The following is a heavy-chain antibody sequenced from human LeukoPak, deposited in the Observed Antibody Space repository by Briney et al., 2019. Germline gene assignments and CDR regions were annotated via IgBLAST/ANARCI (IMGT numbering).Heavy chain of an antibody. CDR3: ARDSGAAAHYFDY. CDR2: ISSSGGTI. J-gene: IGHJ4*02. Sequence: GGSLRLSCAASGFTFSSYEMNWVRQAPGKGLEWVSYISSSGGTIYDVDSVKGRFTISRDNAKNSVYLQMNSLRVEDTAVYYCARDSGAAAHYFDYWGQGTLVTVSS. D-gene: IGHD2-2*01. CDR1: GFTFSSYE. V-gene: IGHV3-48*03.